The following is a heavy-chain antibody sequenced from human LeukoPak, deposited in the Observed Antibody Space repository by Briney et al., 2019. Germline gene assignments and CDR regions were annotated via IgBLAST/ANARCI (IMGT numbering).Heavy chain of an antibody. CDR2: ISSSSSYI. V-gene: IGHV3-21*01. Sequence: GGSLRLSCAASGFTFSDHYMDWVRQAPGKGLEWVSSISSSSSYIYYADSVKGRFTISRDNAKNSLYLQMNSLRAEDTAVYYCATEDTYYDGTGYWGQGTLVTVSS. CDR1: GFTFSDHY. J-gene: IGHJ4*02. D-gene: IGHD3-22*01. CDR3: ATEDTYYDGTGY.